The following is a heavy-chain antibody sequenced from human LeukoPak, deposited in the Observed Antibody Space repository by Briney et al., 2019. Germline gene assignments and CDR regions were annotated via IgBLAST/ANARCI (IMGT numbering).Heavy chain of an antibody. D-gene: IGHD3-22*01. CDR2: IFYSGST. CDR1: GGSISSGGYY. CDR3: ATSPNYYDSSGSFWGFDP. V-gene: IGHV4-31*03. J-gene: IGHJ5*02. Sequence: SQTLSLTCTVSGGSISSGGYYWSWIRQHPGKGLEWIVYIFYSGSTYYNPSLKSRVTISVDTSKNQFSLKLSSVTAADTAVYYCATSPNYYDSSGSFWGFDPWGQGTLVTVSS.